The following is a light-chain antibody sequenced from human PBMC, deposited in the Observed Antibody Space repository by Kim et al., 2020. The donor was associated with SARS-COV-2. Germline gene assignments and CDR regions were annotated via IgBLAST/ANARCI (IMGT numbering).Light chain of an antibody. V-gene: IGLV3-21*01. CDR1: DIGRKS. CDR3: QVWDSSTDHVI. Sequence: SYELTQPPSLSVAPGETATISCGENDIGRKSVHWYQQRPGQAPALVIYFDKDRPSGIPERFSGSNSENSATLTISRVEVGDEADYYCQVWDSSTDHVIFGGGTQLTVL. CDR2: FDK. J-gene: IGLJ2*01.